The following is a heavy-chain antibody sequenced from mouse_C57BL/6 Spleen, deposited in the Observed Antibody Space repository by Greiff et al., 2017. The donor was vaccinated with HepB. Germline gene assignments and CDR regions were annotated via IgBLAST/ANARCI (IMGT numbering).Heavy chain of an antibody. CDR2: INPYNGDT. D-gene: IGHD1-1*01. CDR3: AIFGDYYGSSHFDY. CDR1: GYSFTGYF. Sequence: EVKLVESGPELVKPGDSVKISCKASGYSFTGYFMNWVMQSHGKSLEWIGRINPYNGDTFYNQKFKGKATLTVDKSSSTAHMELRSLTSEDSAVYYCAIFGDYYGSSHFDYWGQGTTLTVSS. V-gene: IGHV1-20*01. J-gene: IGHJ2*01.